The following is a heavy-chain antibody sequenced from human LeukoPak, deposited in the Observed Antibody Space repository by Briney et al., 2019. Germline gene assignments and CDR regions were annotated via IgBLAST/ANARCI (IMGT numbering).Heavy chain of an antibody. CDR2: IYYSGTT. D-gene: IGHD7-27*01. CDR3: ARVGAGEPAFDI. CDR1: SGSVNTGSYY. J-gene: IGHJ3*02. V-gene: IGHV4-61*01. Sequence: SETLSLTCTVSSGSVNTGSYYWSWIRQPPGKGLEWIGYIYYSGTTNYNPSLKSRVTISIETSNNQFSLKLTSLTAADTAIYYCARVGAGEPAFDIWGQGTMVTVSS.